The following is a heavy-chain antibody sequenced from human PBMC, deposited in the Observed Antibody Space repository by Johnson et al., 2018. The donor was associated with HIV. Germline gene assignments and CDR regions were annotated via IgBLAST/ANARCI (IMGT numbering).Heavy chain of an antibody. CDR2: ISYDGSNK. J-gene: IGHJ3*02. Sequence: QVQLVESGGGVVQPGRSLRLSCAASGFTFSSYAMHWVRQAPGKGLEWVAVISYDGSNKYYADSVKGRFTISRDNSKNTLYLQMNSLRAEDTAVYYCAKERQLVLAFAIWCQATMVTVSS. D-gene: IGHD6-6*01. CDR1: GFTFSSYA. V-gene: IGHV3-30*04. CDR3: AKERQLVLAFAI.